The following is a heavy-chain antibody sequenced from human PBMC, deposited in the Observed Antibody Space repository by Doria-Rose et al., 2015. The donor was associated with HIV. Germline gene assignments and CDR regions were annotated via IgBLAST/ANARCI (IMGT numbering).Heavy chain of an antibody. CDR3: ARMGSYRELDY. CDR2: TYYTGTS. J-gene: IGHJ4*02. CDR1: GASVSSRGYY. V-gene: IGHV4-31*03. Sequence: LQPWGPGLVKPTETLSLTRSASGASVSSRGYYWNWIRQVPGKGLESLGYTYYTGTSDYSPSLKSRLNMAVDTSKNQFSLKLSFVTVADTAVYYCARMGSYRELDYWGQGARGIVSA. D-gene: IGHD3-3*01.